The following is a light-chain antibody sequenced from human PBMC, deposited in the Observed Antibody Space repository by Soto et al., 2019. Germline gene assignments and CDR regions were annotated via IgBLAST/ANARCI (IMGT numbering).Light chain of an antibody. CDR2: DAS. J-gene: IGKJ1*01. Sequence: EVVLTQSPVTLSLSPGERATLSFRASQSVSGYVAWYQQKPGQAPRLLIYDASGRANGIPARFTGSGSGTDFSLTISSLEPEDFAVYYCQQRGTWPTFGQGTKVDI. CDR3: QQRGTWPT. V-gene: IGKV3-11*01. CDR1: QSVSGY.